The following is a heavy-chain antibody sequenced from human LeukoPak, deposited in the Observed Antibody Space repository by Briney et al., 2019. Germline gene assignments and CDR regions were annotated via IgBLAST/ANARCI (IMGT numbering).Heavy chain of an antibody. V-gene: IGHV1-69*13. Sequence: SVKVSCKASGGTFSSYAISWVRQAPGQGLEWMGGIIPIFGTANYAQKFQGRVTITADESTSTAYMELSSLRSEDTAVYYCARDLYDILTGYYLDYWGQGTLVTVSS. CDR3: ARDLYDILTGYYLDY. CDR1: GGTFSSYA. J-gene: IGHJ4*02. CDR2: IIPIFGTA. D-gene: IGHD3-9*01.